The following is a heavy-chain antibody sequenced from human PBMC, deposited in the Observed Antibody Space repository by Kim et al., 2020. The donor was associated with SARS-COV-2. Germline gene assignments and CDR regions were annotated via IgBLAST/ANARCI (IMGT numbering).Heavy chain of an antibody. Sequence: YNPSLKRRVTISVDTSKNQFSLKLSSVTAADTAVYYCARTSSSGPYYFDYWGQGTLVTVSS. J-gene: IGHJ4*02. D-gene: IGHD6-6*01. V-gene: IGHV4-34*01. CDR3: ARTSSSGPYYFDY.